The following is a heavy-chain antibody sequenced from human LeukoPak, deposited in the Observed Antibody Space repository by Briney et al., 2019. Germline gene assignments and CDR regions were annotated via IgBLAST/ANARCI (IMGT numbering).Heavy chain of an antibody. D-gene: IGHD6-13*01. Sequence: PGGSLRLSCAASGFTFSSYSMNWLRQAPGEGLEWVSSISSSSSYIYYADSVKGRFTISRDNAKNSLYLQMNSLRAEDTAVYYCAREAAGTGDYWGQGTLVTVSS. CDR2: ISSSSSYI. V-gene: IGHV3-21*01. CDR3: AREAAGTGDY. J-gene: IGHJ4*02. CDR1: GFTFSSYS.